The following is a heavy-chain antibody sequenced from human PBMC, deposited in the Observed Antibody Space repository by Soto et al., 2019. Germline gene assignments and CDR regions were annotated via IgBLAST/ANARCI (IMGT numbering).Heavy chain of an antibody. V-gene: IGHV1-69*13. CDR3: ARPEYSSSRRGRYYSYGMDV. CDR2: IVPIFGTA. D-gene: IGHD6-6*01. J-gene: IGHJ6*02. CDR1: GGTFSSYA. Sequence: GASVKVSCKASGGTFSSYAISWVRQAPGQGLEWMGGIVPIFGTANYAQKFQGRVTITADESTSTAYMELSSLRSEDTAVYYCARPEYSSSRRGRYYSYGMDVWGQGTTFTVSS.